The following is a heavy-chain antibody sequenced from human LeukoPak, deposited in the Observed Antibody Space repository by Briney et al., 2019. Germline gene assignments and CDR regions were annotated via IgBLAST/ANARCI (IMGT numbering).Heavy chain of an antibody. Sequence: KPSETLSLTCTVSGDSISRSSYWGWIRQSPGKGLEWIGTIYHSGSTYYNPSLKSRVTMSADTSTNQLSLRLRSVTAADTAVYYCACTLGYCSVTSCHAPFDPWGQGILVTVPS. V-gene: IGHV4-39*01. CDR1: GDSISRSSY. CDR2: IYHSGST. J-gene: IGHJ5*02. D-gene: IGHD2-2*03. CDR3: ACTLGYCSVTSCHAPFDP.